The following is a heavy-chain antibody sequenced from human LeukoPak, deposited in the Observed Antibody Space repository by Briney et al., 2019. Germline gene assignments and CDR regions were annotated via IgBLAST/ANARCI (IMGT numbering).Heavy chain of an antibody. Sequence: SETLSLTCTVSGGSISSYHWIWIRQPPGKGLEWIGYVYYSGSTNYNPSLKSRVTISLDTSKKQFSLKLSSVTAADTAVYYCARSFVNYGDPHWFDPWGQGTLVTVSS. D-gene: IGHD4-17*01. J-gene: IGHJ5*02. CDR3: ARSFVNYGDPHWFDP. CDR2: VYYSGST. V-gene: IGHV4-59*01. CDR1: GGSISSYH.